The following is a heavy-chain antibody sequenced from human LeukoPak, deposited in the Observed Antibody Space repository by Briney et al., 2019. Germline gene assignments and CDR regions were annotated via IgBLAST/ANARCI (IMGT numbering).Heavy chain of an antibody. Sequence: SETLSLTCTVSGGSISSYYWRWIRQPPGKAREWIVYIYYTGSTNYNPTLKSRVTISVDTTKNHFSLKMSSVTAANTAVYYAARKYSYDGSGYTWGQGTLVTVSS. CDR3: ARKYSYDGSGYT. V-gene: IGHV4-59*01. CDR1: GGSISSYY. D-gene: IGHD3-22*01. J-gene: IGHJ5*02. CDR2: IYYTGST.